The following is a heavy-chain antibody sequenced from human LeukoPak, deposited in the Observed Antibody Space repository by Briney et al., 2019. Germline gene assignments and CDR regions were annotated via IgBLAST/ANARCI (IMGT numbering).Heavy chain of an antibody. CDR1: GFTFSSYG. CDR2: IRYDGSNK. D-gene: IGHD6-19*01. V-gene: IGHV3-30*02. J-gene: IGHJ6*03. Sequence: PGGSLRLSCAASGFTFSSYGMHWVRQAPGKGLEWVAFIRYDGSNKYYADSVKGRFTISRDNSKNTLYLQMNSLRAEDTAVYYCAKDLRSSGWYGAYYYYYMDVWGKGTTVTVSS. CDR3: AKDLRSSGWYGAYYYYYMDV.